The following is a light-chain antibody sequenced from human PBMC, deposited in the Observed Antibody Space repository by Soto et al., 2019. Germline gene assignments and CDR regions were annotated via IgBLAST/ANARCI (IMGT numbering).Light chain of an antibody. CDR1: SSNIGSNT. J-gene: IGLJ3*02. CDR3: AAGGDSLAGPV. Sequence: QSVLTQPLSASGAPGQRVTISCSGSSSNIGSNTVNWYQQFPGTAPRVLMYSNNQRPSGVPDRFSGSKSGTSVFLASSGLQSDDEADYYCAAGGDSLAGPVFGGGTKLTVL. V-gene: IGLV1-44*01. CDR2: SNN.